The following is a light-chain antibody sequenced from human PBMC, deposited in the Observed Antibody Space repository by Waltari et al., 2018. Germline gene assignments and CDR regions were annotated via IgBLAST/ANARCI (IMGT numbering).Light chain of an antibody. J-gene: IGKJ4*01. CDR2: AAS. CDR3: QQYNNWLPLT. V-gene: IGKV3-15*01. Sequence: EIVMTQSPATLSVSPGERVTRSGRASQSVKRYLAWYQQKPGQAPRLLIYAASTRAAGIPARFDGGGSGTEFTLTISSLQSEDFAVYYCQQYNNWLPLTFGGGTRVEIK. CDR1: QSVKRY.